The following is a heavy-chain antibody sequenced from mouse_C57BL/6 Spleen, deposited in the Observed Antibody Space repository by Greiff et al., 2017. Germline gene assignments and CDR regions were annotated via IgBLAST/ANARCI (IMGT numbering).Heavy chain of an antibody. CDR2: ISNGSGST. CDR3: ARHAPYDTHDY. V-gene: IGHV5-12*01. Sequence: EVHLVESGGGLVQPGGSLKLSCAASGFTFSDYYMYWVRQTPEKRLEWVAYISNGSGSTYYPDNVQGRFTISRDTAKNTLYLQLSRLKSEDTAMNYCARHAPYDTHDYWGQGTTLTDSS. D-gene: IGHD2-3*01. J-gene: IGHJ2*01. CDR1: GFTFSDYY.